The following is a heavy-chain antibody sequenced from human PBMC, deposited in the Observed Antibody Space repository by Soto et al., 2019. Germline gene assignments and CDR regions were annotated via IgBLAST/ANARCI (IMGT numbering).Heavy chain of an antibody. CDR1: GNTFTNNT. D-gene: IGHD3-3*01. CDR3: AKERVVSIFGLIVTDGMDV. CDR2: INAGNGET. J-gene: IGHJ6*02. V-gene: IGHV1-3*01. Sequence: QVQLVQSGAEVRTPGASVKVSCKAPGNTFTNNTLHWVRQAPGQRLEWMGRINAGNGETKYSQIFQGRVIITRDTSATTVYMALTSLRSEDTAVYYCAKERVVSIFGLIVTDGMDVWGQGTTVTVSS.